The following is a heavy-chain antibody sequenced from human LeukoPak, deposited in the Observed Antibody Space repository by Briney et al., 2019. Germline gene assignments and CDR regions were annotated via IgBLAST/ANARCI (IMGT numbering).Heavy chain of an antibody. Sequence: KPSETLSLTCTVSGGSISSYYWSWIRQPPGKGLEWIGYIYYSGSTNYNPSLKSRVTISVDTSKNQFSLKLSSVTAADTAVYDCARAVADYYVDYWGQGTLVTVSS. D-gene: IGHD6-19*01. CDR3: ARAVADYYVDY. J-gene: IGHJ4*02. CDR2: IYYSGST. CDR1: GGSISSYY. V-gene: IGHV4-59*01.